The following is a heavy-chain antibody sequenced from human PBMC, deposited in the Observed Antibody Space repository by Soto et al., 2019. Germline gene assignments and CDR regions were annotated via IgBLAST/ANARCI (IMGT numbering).Heavy chain of an antibody. Sequence: QVQLVQSGAEVKKPGASVKVSCKASGYTFTSYYMHWVRQAPGQGLEWMGIINPSGGSTSYAQKFQGRAPMTRDTSTRTVFMELSSLRSEDTAVYYCARAAIAARRVWFDPWGQGTLVTVSS. J-gene: IGHJ5*02. V-gene: IGHV1-46*01. CDR1: GYTFTSYY. D-gene: IGHD6-6*01. CDR3: ARAAIAARRVWFDP. CDR2: INPSGGST.